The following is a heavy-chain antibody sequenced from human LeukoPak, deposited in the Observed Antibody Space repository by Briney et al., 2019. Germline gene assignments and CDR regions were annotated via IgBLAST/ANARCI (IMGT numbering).Heavy chain of an antibody. CDR3: ARDDPQLVRFDY. V-gene: IGHV4-39*07. CDR2: MYYSGST. J-gene: IGHJ4*02. D-gene: IGHD6-13*01. CDR1: GGSISGTSYY. Sequence: PSETLSLTCTVSGGSISGTSYYWGWIRQPPGKGLEWIGSMYYSGSTYYNPSLKSRVTISVDTSKNQFSLKLSSVTAADTAVYYCARDDPQLVRFDYWGQGTLVTVSS.